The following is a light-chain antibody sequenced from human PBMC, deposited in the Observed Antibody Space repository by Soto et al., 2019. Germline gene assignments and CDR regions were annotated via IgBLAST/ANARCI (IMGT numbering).Light chain of an antibody. CDR3: ISYKTDDTFV. V-gene: IGLV2-14*01. J-gene: IGLJ1*01. CDR1: RSDIGASNS. Sequence: QSALTQPASVSGSPGQSITISRAGTRSDIGASNSVSWYQHLPGRSPTLIIYEATNRPSGVSERFSGSKAGDTASLTISGLQADDESEYFCISYKTDDTFVFGGGTKVTVL. CDR2: EAT.